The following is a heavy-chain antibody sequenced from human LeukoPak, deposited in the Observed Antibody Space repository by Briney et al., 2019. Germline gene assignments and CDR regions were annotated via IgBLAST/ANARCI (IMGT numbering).Heavy chain of an antibody. CDR2: IDHRGNT. CDR1: AGAFSGYY. CDR3: ARIRSSSSFLRVFDI. Sequence: SETLSLTCAVYAGAFSGYYWSWIRQPPGKGLEWIGEIDHRGNTNYNPSLQSRVTISVDTSKNQFSLRLTSLPAADTTVYHCARIRSSSSFLRVFDIWGQGTMVTVSS. V-gene: IGHV4-34*01. J-gene: IGHJ3*02. D-gene: IGHD2/OR15-2a*01.